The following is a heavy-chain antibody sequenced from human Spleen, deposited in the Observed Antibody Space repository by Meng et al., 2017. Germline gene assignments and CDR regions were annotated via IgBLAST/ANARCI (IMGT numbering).Heavy chain of an antibody. D-gene: IGHD6-13*01. J-gene: IGHJ6*02. Sequence: GGSLRLSCAASGFNFNDYAMHWVRQAPGKGLVWVSRINSDGISTSNADSVKGRFTISRDNAKNTLYLQMSSLRAEDTAVYYCARAVYSSSWYDYYYYYGMDVWGQGTTVTVSS. CDR1: GFNFNDYA. CDR2: INSDGIST. CDR3: ARAVYSSSWYDYYYYYGMDV. V-gene: IGHV3-74*01.